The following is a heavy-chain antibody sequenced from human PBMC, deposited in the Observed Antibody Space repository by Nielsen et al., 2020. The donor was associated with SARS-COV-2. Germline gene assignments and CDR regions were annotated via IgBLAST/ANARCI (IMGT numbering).Heavy chain of an antibody. CDR3: ARSGHCNGGICYFTEYFQD. D-gene: IGHD2-15*01. Sequence: GGSLRLSCAASGLTFSTYSIMWVRQAPGKGLEWVSHISASGSYKYYADSVKGRFTISRDNAKNSVYLQMNSLRAEDTAVYYCARSGHCNGGICYFTEYFQDWGQGTLVTVSS. CDR2: ISASGSYK. CDR1: GLTFSTYS. J-gene: IGHJ1*01. V-gene: IGHV3-21*01.